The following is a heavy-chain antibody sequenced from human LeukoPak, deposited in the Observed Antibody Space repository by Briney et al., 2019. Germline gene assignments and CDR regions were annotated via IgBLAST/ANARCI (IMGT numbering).Heavy chain of an antibody. Sequence: PSETLSLTCAVYGGSFSGYYWSWIRQPPGKGLEWIGTIYHSGSTYYNPSLKSRITMSIDTSKNQFSLKLTSVTAADMAVYFCATYNNYEYFDYWGQGTLVTVSS. CDR1: GGSFSGYY. V-gene: IGHV4-34*10. CDR3: ATYNNYEYFDY. CDR2: IYHSGST. J-gene: IGHJ4*02. D-gene: IGHD4-11*01.